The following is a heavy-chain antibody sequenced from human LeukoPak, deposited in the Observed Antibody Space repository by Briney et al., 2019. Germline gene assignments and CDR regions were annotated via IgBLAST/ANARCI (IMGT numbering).Heavy chain of an antibody. V-gene: IGHV4-61*02. CDR3: ARSNSGSYRELDY. CDR2: IYTSGIT. Sequence: PSETLSLTCTVSGGSINSGSYFWSWIRQPAGKGLEWIGRIYTSGITNYNPSLMSRATISIDTSKNQFSLKLSSVTAADTAVYYCARSNSGSYRELDYWGQGALVTVSS. D-gene: IGHD1-26*01. J-gene: IGHJ4*02. CDR1: GGSINSGSYF.